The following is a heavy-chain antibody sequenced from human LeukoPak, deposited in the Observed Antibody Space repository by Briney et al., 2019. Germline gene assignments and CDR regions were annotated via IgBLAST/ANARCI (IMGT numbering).Heavy chain of an antibody. J-gene: IGHJ4*02. D-gene: IGHD5-12*01. V-gene: IGHV3-74*01. CDR1: GFTFSSYI. Sequence: GGSLRLSCAASGFTFSSYIMNWVRQAPGKGLVWVSHIKSDGSSTSYADSVKGRFTISRDNAKNTLYLQMNSLRAEDTAVYYCARDRGYTQDYWGQGTLVTVSS. CDR3: ARDRGYTQDY. CDR2: IKSDGSST.